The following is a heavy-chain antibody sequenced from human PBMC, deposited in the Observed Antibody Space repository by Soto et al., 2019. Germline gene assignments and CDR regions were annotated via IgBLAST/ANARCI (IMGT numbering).Heavy chain of an antibody. CDR3: ARGGYYYDSSAYYRPFDY. Sequence: QVQLVQSGAEVKKPGASVKVSCKASGYTFTSYDINWVRQATGQGLEWMGWMNPNSGNTGSAQKFQGRVTMTRSTSISTAYMELSSLRSEDTAVYYCARGGYYYDSSAYYRPFDYWGQGTLVTVSS. CDR2: MNPNSGNT. CDR1: GYTFTSYD. J-gene: IGHJ4*02. D-gene: IGHD3-22*01. V-gene: IGHV1-8*01.